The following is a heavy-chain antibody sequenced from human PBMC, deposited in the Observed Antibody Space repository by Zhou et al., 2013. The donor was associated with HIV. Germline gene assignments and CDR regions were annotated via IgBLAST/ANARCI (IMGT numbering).Heavy chain of an antibody. CDR3: ARGREDLPITMIVVFS. D-gene: IGHD3-22*01. J-gene: IGHJ4*02. Sequence: QVQLVQSGAEVRKPGSSVKVSCKASGGPFNSNIINWVRQAPGQGLEWMGRITPLLGTTSYAQKFQGRVTITADKSTTTSYMDLSSLRSDDTAVYYCARGREDLPITMIVVFSWGQGTLVIVSS. V-gene: IGHV1-69*08. CDR1: GGPFNSNI. CDR2: ITPLLGTT.